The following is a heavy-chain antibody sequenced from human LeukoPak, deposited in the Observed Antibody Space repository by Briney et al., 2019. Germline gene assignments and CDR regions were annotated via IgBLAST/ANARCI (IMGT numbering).Heavy chain of an antibody. J-gene: IGHJ6*03. V-gene: IGHV1-18*01. CDR3: ARGGGVLRFLEWLPRDYYYYYMDV. D-gene: IGHD3-3*01. CDR1: GYTFTSYG. CDR2: ISAYNGNT. Sequence: GASVKVSCKASGYTFTSYGISWVRQAPGQGLEWMGWISAYNGNTNYAQKLQGRVTMTTDTSTSTAYMELRSLRSDDTAVYYCARGGGVLRFLEWLPRDYYYYYMDVWGKGTTVTVSS.